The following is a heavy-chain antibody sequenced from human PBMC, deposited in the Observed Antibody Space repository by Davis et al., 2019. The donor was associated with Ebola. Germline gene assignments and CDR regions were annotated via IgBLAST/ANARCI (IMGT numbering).Heavy chain of an antibody. CDR2: ISNGGRT. CDR3: ARQGWSGYSLRHWLDP. CDR1: GGSFSGYY. J-gene: IGHJ5*02. V-gene: IGHV4-34*01. D-gene: IGHD3-3*01. Sequence: SETLSLTCAVYGGSFSGYYWSWIRQPPGKGLEWIAFISNGGRTIYNPSLRGRVTISIDTSKNQFSLKLRSVTAADTAVYYCARQGWSGYSLRHWLDPWGRGTLVTVSS.